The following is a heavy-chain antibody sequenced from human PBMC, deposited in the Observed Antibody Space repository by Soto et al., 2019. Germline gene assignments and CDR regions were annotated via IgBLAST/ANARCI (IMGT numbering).Heavy chain of an antibody. CDR2: ILYSGRT. CDR3: ARYTGGTMFDY. CDR1: GGSITSSYY. V-gene: IGHV4-39*01. Sequence: SETLSLTCTVSGGSITSSYYWGWIRQPPGKGLEWIGSILYSGRTDYNPSLVSRVTISMDTSKNQFTLKLTSVTAADTAVYYCARYTGGTMFDYWGQGTLVTVSS. J-gene: IGHJ4*02. D-gene: IGHD3-10*01.